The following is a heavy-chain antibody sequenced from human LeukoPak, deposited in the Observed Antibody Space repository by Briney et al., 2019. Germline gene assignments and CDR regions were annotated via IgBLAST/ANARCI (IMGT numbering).Heavy chain of an antibody. D-gene: IGHD3-3*01. CDR2: ISGSGGST. CDR1: GFTFSSYG. Sequence: GGSLRLSCAASGFTFSSYGMHWVRQAPGKGLEWVSAISGSGGSTYYADSVKGRLIISRDNSKNTLYLQMNSLRAEDTAVYYCAKEGYNYDFWSGYYRKFDYWGQGTLVTVSS. CDR3: AKEGYNYDFWSGYYRKFDY. V-gene: IGHV3-23*01. J-gene: IGHJ4*02.